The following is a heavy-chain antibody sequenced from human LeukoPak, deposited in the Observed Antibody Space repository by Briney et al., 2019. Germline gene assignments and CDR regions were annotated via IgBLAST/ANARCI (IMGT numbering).Heavy chain of an antibody. CDR2: MYHSGST. CDR1: GGSISSTNW. D-gene: IGHD5-18*01. CDR3: ASPGYSYGSNNYFDY. J-gene: IGHJ4*02. Sequence: SGTLSLTCTVSGGSISSTNWWSWVRQPPGKGLEWIGEMYHSGSTNYNPSLKSRVTISVDKSKNQFSLKLSSVTAADTAVYYCASPGYSYGSNNYFDYWGQGTLVTVSS. V-gene: IGHV4-4*02.